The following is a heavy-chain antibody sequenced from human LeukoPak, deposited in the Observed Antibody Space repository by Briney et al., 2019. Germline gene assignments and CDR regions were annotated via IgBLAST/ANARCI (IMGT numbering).Heavy chain of an antibody. J-gene: IGHJ4*02. CDR1: GYTFTGYY. Sequence: ASVKVSCKASGYTFTGYYMHWVRQAPGQGLELMGRINPNSGGTNYAQKFHGRVTMTRDTSISTAYMELSRLRSDDTAVYYCARDPFDGYNWIWGQGTLVTVSS. D-gene: IGHD5-24*01. CDR3: ARDPFDGYNWI. V-gene: IGHV1-2*06. CDR2: INPNSGGT.